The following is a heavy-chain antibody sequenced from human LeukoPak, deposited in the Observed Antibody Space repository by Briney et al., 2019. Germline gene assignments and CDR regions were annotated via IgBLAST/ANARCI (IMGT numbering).Heavy chain of an antibody. J-gene: IGHJ4*02. CDR2: ISSSSATI. CDR1: GLTFSGNN. V-gene: IGHV3-48*02. CDR3: ARDLGGDRFFNY. Sequence: PGGSLRLSCAVSGLTFSGNNMNWVRQAPGKGPEWVSYISSSSATIYYADSVKGRFTISRDNAKNSLYLQMNSLRDEDTAVYYCARDLGGDRFFNYWGQGTLVTVSS. D-gene: IGHD2-21*02.